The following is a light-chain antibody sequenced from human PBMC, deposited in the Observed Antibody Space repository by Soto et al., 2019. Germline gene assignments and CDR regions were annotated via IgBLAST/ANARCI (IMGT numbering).Light chain of an antibody. V-gene: IGKV3-20*01. CDR3: QQYGSAPPVT. CDR1: QSVCSSY. CDR2: GAS. Sequence: EIVLTQSPGTLSLSPGERATLSCRASQSVCSSYLAWYQQKPGQAPRLLIYGASSRATGIPHRFSGRGSGTAFNLTINRLEHEDDAASYCQQYGSAPPVTFGPGTKVDIK. J-gene: IGKJ3*01.